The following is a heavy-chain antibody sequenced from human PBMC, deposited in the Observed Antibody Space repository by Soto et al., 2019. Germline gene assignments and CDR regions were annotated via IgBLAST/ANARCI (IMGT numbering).Heavy chain of an antibody. CDR2: INPSGGST. V-gene: IGHV1-46*03. D-gene: IGHD5-12*01. J-gene: IGHJ5*02. CDR3: ARDGGYDYGFDP. Sequence: QVQLVQSGAEVKKPGASVKVSCKASGYTFTSYYMHWVRQAPGQGLEWMGIINPSGGSTSYAQKCQGRVTMTRDTSTSTGYMELSSLRSDDTAVYYCARDGGYDYGFDPWGQGTLVTVSS. CDR1: GYTFTSYY.